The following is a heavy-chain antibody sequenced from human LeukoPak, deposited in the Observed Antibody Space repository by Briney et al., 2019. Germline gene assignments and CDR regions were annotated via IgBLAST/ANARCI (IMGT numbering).Heavy chain of an antibody. D-gene: IGHD6-13*01. CDR3: MSAGIMYYYYYYMDV. J-gene: IGHJ6*03. CDR1: GFTFSGSA. V-gene: IGHV3-73*01. Sequence: PGGSLRLSCAASGFTFSGSAMHWVRQASGKGLEWVGRIRSKANSYATAYAASVKGRFTISRDDSKNTAYLQMNSLKTEDTAVYYCMSAGIMYYYYYYMDVWGKGTTVTVSS. CDR2: IRSKANSYAT.